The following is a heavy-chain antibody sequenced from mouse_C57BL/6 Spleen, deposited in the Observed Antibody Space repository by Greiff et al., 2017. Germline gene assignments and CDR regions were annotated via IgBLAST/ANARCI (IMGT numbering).Heavy chain of an antibody. V-gene: IGHV1-64*01. Sequence: QVQLKQPGAELVKPGASVKLSCKASGYTFTSYWMHWVKQRPGQGLEWIGMIHPNSGSTNYNEKFKSKATLTVDKSSSTAYMQLSSLTSEDSAVYYCARSDDYLYAMDYWGQGTSVTVSS. J-gene: IGHJ4*01. CDR2: IHPNSGST. CDR3: ARSDDYLYAMDY. D-gene: IGHD2-4*01. CDR1: GYTFTSYW.